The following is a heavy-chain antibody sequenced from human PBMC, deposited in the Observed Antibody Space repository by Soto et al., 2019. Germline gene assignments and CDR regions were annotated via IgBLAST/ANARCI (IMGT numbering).Heavy chain of an antibody. Sequence: CLRLSCAASGFTFSSYGMHWARQAPGKGLEWVAVIWYDGSNKYYADSVKGRFTISRDNSKNTLYLQMNSLRAEDTAVYYCARDFSDGITGTTEFDYWGQGTLVTVSS. J-gene: IGHJ4*02. CDR2: IWYDGSNK. V-gene: IGHV3-33*01. CDR1: GFTFSSYG. CDR3: ARDFSDGITGTTEFDY. D-gene: IGHD1-7*01.